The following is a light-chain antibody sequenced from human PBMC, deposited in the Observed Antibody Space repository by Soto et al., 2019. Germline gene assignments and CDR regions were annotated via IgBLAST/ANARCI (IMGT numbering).Light chain of an antibody. Sequence: DIQMTQSPSSLSASVGDTVTITCRASQSISLFLNWYQQKPGKAPKLLIYAASSLQSWVPSRFTGNGSGTDFTLTISSLQPEDFATYYCHQTDSIPETFGQGTKVEIK. CDR2: AAS. CDR1: QSISLF. CDR3: HQTDSIPET. V-gene: IGKV1-39*01. J-gene: IGKJ1*01.